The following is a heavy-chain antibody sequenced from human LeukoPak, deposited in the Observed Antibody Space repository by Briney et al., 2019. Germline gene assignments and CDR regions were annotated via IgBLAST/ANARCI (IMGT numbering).Heavy chain of an antibody. CDR2: INSDGSTT. V-gene: IGHV3-74*01. J-gene: IGHJ5*02. D-gene: IGHD3-10*01. CDR3: ARDLGYYGSGSPTNWFDP. Sequence: GGSLRLSCAASGFTFSSYWMHWVRHAPGKGLVWVSRINSDGSTTSYADSVKGRFTISRDNAKNTLYLQMNSLRAEDTAVYYCARDLGYYGSGSPTNWFDPWGQGTLVTVSS. CDR1: GFTFSSYW.